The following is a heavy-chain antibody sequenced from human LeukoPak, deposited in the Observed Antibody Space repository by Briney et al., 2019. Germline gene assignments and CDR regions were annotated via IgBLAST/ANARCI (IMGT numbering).Heavy chain of an antibody. D-gene: IGHD2-15*01. Sequence: PGGSLRLSCAASGFTFSDYYMSWIRQAPGKGLEWVSYISSSGSTIYYADSVKGRFTISRDNAKNSLYLQMNSLRAEDTAVYYCVKGALGSCSGSGCYPFDYWGQGTLVAVSS. CDR3: VKGALGSCSGSGCYPFDY. CDR2: ISSSGSTI. V-gene: IGHV3-11*01. J-gene: IGHJ4*02. CDR1: GFTFSDYY.